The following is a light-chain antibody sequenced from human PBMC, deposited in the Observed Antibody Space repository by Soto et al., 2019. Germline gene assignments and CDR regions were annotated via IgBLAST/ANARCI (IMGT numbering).Light chain of an antibody. CDR2: DVS. Sequence: QSVLTQPRSVSGSPGQSVTISCTGTSSDVGGYNYVSWYQEQPGKAPKLMIYDVSKRPSGVPDRFSGSKSGNTASLTISGLQAEDEADYYCCSYAGSYSYVFGTGPKVTV. V-gene: IGLV2-11*01. CDR1: SSDVGGYNY. CDR3: CSYAGSYSYV. J-gene: IGLJ1*01.